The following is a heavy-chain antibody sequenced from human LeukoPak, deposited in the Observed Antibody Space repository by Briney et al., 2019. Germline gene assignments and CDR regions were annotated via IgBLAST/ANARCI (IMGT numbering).Heavy chain of an antibody. CDR1: GVSISRDS. J-gene: IGHJ4*02. V-gene: IGHV4-59*01. D-gene: IGHD3-3*01. CDR3: ARGGGFWSGYYLDY. CDR2: IYYSVST. Sequence: SETLSLTCTVSGVSISRDSWSWIRQPPGKGLGWIGGIYYSVSTTYNPSLKSRLTISVDTSKNQFSLKLSSVTAADTAVYYCARGGGFWSGYYLDYWGQGTLVTVSS.